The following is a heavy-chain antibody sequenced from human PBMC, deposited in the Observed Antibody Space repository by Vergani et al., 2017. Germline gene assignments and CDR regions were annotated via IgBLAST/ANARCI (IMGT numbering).Heavy chain of an antibody. CDR3: ACLGGYGGNAIGRTQYGMDV. D-gene: IGHD4-23*01. CDR1: GGSFSGYY. CDR2: FNHSGST. Sequence: QVQLQPWGAGLLKPSETLSLTCAVYGGSFSGYYWSWIRQPPGKGLEWIGEFNHSGSTNYNPSLMSRVTISVDTSKNQFSLRLSAVTAADASVYYCACLGGYGGNAIGRTQYGMDVWGQGTTVTVSS. V-gene: IGHV4-34*01. J-gene: IGHJ6*02.